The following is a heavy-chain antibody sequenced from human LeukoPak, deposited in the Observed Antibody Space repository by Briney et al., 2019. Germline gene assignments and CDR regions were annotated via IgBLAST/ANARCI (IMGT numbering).Heavy chain of an antibody. J-gene: IGHJ3*02. CDR2: ISSGSSYT. V-gene: IGHV3-21*01. CDR1: GFTFSSYS. CDR3: AKEANAFDI. Sequence: GGSLRLSCAASGFTFSSYSMNWVRQAPGKGLEWVSSISSGSSYTHYADSVKGRFTISKDDSRNTVYLQMNSLTIEDTAVYYCAKEANAFDIWGQGTMVTVSS.